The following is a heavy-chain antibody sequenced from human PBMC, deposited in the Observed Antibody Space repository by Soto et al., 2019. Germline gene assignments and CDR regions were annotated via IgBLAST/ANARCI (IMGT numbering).Heavy chain of an antibody. CDR2: MNPNSGNT. V-gene: IGHV1-8*01. J-gene: IGHJ5*02. Sequence: ASVKVSCKASGYTFTSYDINWVRQATGQGLEWMGWMNPNSGNTGYAQKFQGRVTMTRNTSISTAYMELSSLRSEDTAVYYCARVSITIFGVVIMFDPWGQGTLVTVSS. D-gene: IGHD3-3*01. CDR1: GYTFTSYD. CDR3: ARVSITIFGVVIMFDP.